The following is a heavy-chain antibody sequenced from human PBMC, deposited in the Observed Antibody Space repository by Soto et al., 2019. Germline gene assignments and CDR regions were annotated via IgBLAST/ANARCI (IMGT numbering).Heavy chain of an antibody. D-gene: IGHD1-1*01. V-gene: IGHV1-69*12. CDR3: ARDKARLQLGGNYYFILDV. J-gene: IGHJ6*02. CDR1: GGTFRTSA. Sequence: QVQLVQSGAEVKKPGSSVKVSCKASGGTFRTSAISWVRQAPGQGLEWVGGIMPVFRRPKYAQNFQDRVTITADESTSTAYMERNSLRSDDTAVYYCARDKARLQLGGNYYFILDVWGQGTAVTVSS. CDR2: IMPVFRRP.